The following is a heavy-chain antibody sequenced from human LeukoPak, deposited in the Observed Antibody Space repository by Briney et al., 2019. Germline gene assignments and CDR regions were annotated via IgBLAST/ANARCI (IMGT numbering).Heavy chain of an antibody. J-gene: IGHJ4*02. CDR3: ARADGCSGGSCYFYFDY. D-gene: IGHD2-15*01. V-gene: IGHV1-69*13. CDR1: GGTFSSYA. Sequence: SVKVSCKASGGTFSSYAISWVRQAPGQGLEWMGGIIPIFGTANYAQKFQGRVTITADESTSTAYMELSSLRSEDTAVYYCARADGCSGGSCYFYFDYWGQGTLVTVSS. CDR2: IIPIFGTA.